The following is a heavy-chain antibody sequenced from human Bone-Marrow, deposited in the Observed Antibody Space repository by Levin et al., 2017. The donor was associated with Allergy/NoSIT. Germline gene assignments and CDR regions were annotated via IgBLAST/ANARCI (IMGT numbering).Heavy chain of an antibody. CDR3: ARDVYSGYDYYYYYGMDV. CDR1: GGTFSSYA. V-gene: IGHV1-69*13. D-gene: IGHD5-12*01. Sequence: SVKVSCKASGGTFSSYAISWVRQAPGQGLEWMGGIIPIFGTANYAQKFQGRVTITADESTSTAYMELSSLRSEDTAVYYCARDVYSGYDYYYYYGMDVWGQGTTVTVSS. CDR2: IIPIFGTA. J-gene: IGHJ6*02.